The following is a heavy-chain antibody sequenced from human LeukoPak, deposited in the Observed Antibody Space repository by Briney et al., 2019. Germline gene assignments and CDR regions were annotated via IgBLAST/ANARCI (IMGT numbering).Heavy chain of an antibody. CDR2: VSDSGSDT. J-gene: IGHJ4*02. V-gene: IGHV3-23*01. D-gene: IGHD6-6*01. CDR1: GFTFSNHG. CDR3: ATRVPYSSSSVYFDN. Sequence: GGSLRLSCAASGFTFSNHGMSWVRQASGKRLEWVSAVSDSGSDTYYADSVKGRFTVSRDNSKNTLYLQMNSLRAEDTAVYYCATRVPYSSSSVYFDNWGQGTLATVSS.